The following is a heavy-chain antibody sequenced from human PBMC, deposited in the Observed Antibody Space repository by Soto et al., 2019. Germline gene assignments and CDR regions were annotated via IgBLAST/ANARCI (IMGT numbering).Heavy chain of an antibody. V-gene: IGHV1-3*04. Sequence: ASVKVSCKASGYTFTGSQIHWVRQAPGQGLEWMGWIHTAKGNTKYSQKFEARVTLTRDTAASTAYMELNSLRSDDTAVYYCARDPIWTYTWNYARLNYLDPWGQGTLVTVSS. CDR1: GYTFTGSQ. CDR3: ARDPIWTYTWNYARLNYLDP. CDR2: IHTAKGNT. J-gene: IGHJ5*02. D-gene: IGHD1-7*01.